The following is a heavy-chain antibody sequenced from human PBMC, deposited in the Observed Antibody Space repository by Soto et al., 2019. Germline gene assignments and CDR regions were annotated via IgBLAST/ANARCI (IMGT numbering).Heavy chain of an antibody. D-gene: IGHD6-19*01. J-gene: IGHJ4*02. CDR2: LTGSGGTT. V-gene: IGHV3-23*01. CDR3: AKGAVAGTRPCFDY. Sequence: PGGSLRLSCAASGFTFGGYAMSWVRQAPGKGLEWVSALTGSGGTTYYADSVKGRFTISRDNSKNTLYLQMNSLRAEDTAIYYCAKGAVAGTRPCFDYWGLGTLVTVSS. CDR1: GFTFGGYA.